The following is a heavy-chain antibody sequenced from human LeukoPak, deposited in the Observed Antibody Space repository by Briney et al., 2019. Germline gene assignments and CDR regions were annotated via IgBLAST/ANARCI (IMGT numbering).Heavy chain of an antibody. D-gene: IGHD4-23*01. V-gene: IGHV3-73*01. Sequence: GGSLRLSCAASGFTFSGSAMHWVRQASGKGLEWVGRIRSKANSYATAYAASVKGRFTISRDDSKNTAYLQMNSLKTEDTAVYYCTSRLRWSPDAFDIWGQGTMVTVSS. J-gene: IGHJ3*02. CDR2: IRSKANSYAT. CDR3: TSRLRWSPDAFDI. CDR1: GFTFSGSA.